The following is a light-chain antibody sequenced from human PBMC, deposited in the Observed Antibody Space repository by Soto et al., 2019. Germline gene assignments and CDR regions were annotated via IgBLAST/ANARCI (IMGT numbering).Light chain of an antibody. CDR1: SGSIASNY. CDR3: QSYDSTTVV. Sequence: FMLTQPHSVSESPGKTVTISCTRSSGSIASNYVQWYQQRPGSAPTTVIYEDNQRPSGVPARFSGSIDSSSNSASLTISGLKTEDEADYYCQSYDSTTVVFGGGTKVTVL. V-gene: IGLV6-57*04. J-gene: IGLJ2*01. CDR2: EDN.